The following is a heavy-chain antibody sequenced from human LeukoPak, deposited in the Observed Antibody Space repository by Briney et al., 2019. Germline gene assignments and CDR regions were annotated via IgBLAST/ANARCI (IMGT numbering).Heavy chain of an antibody. CDR2: INHSGST. CDR3: ARTLDGYNSGYFDY. J-gene: IGHJ4*02. CDR1: GGSFSGYY. Sequence: SETLSLTCAVYGGSFSGYYWSWIRQPPGKGLEWIGKINHSGSTNYNPSLKSRVTISVDTSKNQFSLKLSSVTAADTAVYYCARTLDGYNSGYFDYWGQGTLVTVSS. D-gene: IGHD5-24*01. V-gene: IGHV4-34*01.